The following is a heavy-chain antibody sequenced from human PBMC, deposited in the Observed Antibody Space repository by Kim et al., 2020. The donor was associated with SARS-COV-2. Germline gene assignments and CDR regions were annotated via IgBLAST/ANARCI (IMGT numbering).Heavy chain of an antibody. V-gene: IGHV3-11*01. D-gene: IGHD5-12*01. CDR3: ARSGNGYHAFGI. CDR2: ISTRGESI. Sequence: GGSLRLSCAASGLSFSDSYMNWVRQAPGKGLEWLSFISTRGESIFYADSVEGRFTILRDNAKNSLYLQMNYLRDEDTAVYYCARSGNGYHAFGIWGQG. J-gene: IGHJ4*02. CDR1: GLSFSDSY.